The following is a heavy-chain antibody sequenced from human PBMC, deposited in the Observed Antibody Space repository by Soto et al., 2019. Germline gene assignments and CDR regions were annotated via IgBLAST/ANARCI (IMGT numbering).Heavy chain of an antibody. CDR3: ARPRAKMATTPWYFDY. J-gene: IGHJ4*02. D-gene: IGHD5-12*01. CDR1: GGTFSSYA. CDR2: IIPIFGTA. Sequence: QVQLVQSGAEVKKPGSSVKVSCKASGGTFSSYAISWVRQAPGQELEWMGGIIPIFGTANYAQKFQGRVTITADESTSTAYMELSSLRSEDTAVYYCARPRAKMATTPWYFDYWGQGTLVTVSS. V-gene: IGHV1-69*12.